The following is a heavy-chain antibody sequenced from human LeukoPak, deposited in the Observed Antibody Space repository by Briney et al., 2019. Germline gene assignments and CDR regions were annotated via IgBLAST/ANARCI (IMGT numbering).Heavy chain of an antibody. V-gene: IGHV1-8*01. CDR3: ARGDAGSGYYIDY. Sequence: ASVKVYCKASGSTFTRYDVNWVRQATGQGLEWMGWMNFNNGNTGYAQRFQGRITMTRNTSISTAYMELSSLRSEDMAVYYCARGDAGSGYYIDYWGQGTLVTVFS. J-gene: IGHJ4*02. D-gene: IGHD3-3*01. CDR1: GSTFTRYD. CDR2: MNFNNGNT.